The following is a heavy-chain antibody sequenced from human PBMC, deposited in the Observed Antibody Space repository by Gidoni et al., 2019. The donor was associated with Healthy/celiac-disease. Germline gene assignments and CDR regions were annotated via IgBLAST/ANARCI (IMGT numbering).Heavy chain of an antibody. D-gene: IGHD5-12*01. J-gene: IGHJ2*01. V-gene: IGHV1-2*06. CDR3: ARDPGYSGYDVGSYDL. Sequence: QVQLVQSGAEVTKPGASVKVSCQASGYTSTGYYMHWVRQAPGQGSEWMGRIKHNSGGTNYEQKLQGRVNMTRDTSRSTAYMELSRLRSDDTAVYYCARDPGYSGYDVGSYDLWGRGTLVTVSA. CDR2: IKHNSGGT. CDR1: GYTSTGYY.